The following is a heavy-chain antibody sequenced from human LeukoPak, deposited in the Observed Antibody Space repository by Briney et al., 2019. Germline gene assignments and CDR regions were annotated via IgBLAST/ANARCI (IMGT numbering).Heavy chain of an antibody. V-gene: IGHV3-23*01. J-gene: IGHJ4*02. Sequence: PGGSLRLSCEASGFTFSSYTMTWVRQAPGKGLERVSHISSGGDTTYYADSVKGRFTISRDNSKNTLYLQMNSLRAEDTAVFYCAKVATKGNYYDSSGYSLDYWGQGTLVTVSS. CDR3: AKVATKGNYYDSSGYSLDY. CDR2: ISSGGDTT. CDR1: GFTFSSYT. D-gene: IGHD3-22*01.